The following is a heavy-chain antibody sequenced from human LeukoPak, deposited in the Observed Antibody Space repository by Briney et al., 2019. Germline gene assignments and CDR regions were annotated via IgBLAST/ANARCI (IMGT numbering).Heavy chain of an antibody. CDR3: AKETYYYGSGSYYPGGFDP. CDR1: GFTFSSCA. Sequence: SGGSLRLSCAASGFTFSSCAMSWVRQAPGKGLEWVSAISGSGGSTYYADSVKGRFTISRDNSKNTLYLQMNSLRAEDTAVYYCAKETYYYGSGSYYPGGFDPWGQGTLVTVSS. J-gene: IGHJ5*02. CDR2: ISGSGGST. D-gene: IGHD3-10*01. V-gene: IGHV3-23*01.